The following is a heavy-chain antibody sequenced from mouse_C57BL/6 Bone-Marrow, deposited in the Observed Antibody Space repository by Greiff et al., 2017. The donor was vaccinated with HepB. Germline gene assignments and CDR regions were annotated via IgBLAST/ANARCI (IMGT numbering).Heavy chain of an antibody. V-gene: IGHV5-4*01. J-gene: IGHJ4*01. D-gene: IGHD2-2*01. CDR1: GFTFSSYA. Sequence: EVMLVESGGGLVKPGGSLKLSCAASGFTFSSYAMSWVRQTPEKRLEWVATISDGGSYTYYPDNVKGRFTISRDNAKNNLYLQMSHLKSEDTAMYYCARDPSTMVTTRAMDYWGQGTSVTVSS. CDR3: ARDPSTMVTTRAMDY. CDR2: ISDGGSYT.